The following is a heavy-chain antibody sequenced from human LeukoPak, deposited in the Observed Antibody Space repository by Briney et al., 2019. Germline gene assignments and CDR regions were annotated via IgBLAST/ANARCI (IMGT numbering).Heavy chain of an antibody. CDR2: IVVGSGNT. V-gene: IGHV1-58*01. CDR3: AADRVVVVPAPFDP. Sequence: SVKVSCKASGFTFTSSAVQWVRQARGQRLEWIGWIVVGSGNTNYAQKFQERVTITRDMSTSTAYMELSSLRSEDTAVYYCAADRVVVVPAPFDPWGQGTLVTVSS. D-gene: IGHD2-2*01. CDR1: GFTFTSSA. J-gene: IGHJ5*02.